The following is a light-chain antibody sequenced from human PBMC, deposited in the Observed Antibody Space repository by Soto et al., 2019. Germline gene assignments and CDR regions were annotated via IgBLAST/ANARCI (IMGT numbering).Light chain of an antibody. CDR1: SSNIGGNT. CDR3: AAWDDSLKGPV. CDR2: TNN. Sequence: QSVLTQPPSASGTPGQRVTLSCSGSSSNIGGNTVNWYQQNPGTAPRLLIHTNNQRPSGVPDRFSGSKSGTSASLAISGLQSEDEADYYCAAWDDSLKGPVFGGGTKLTVL. J-gene: IGLJ2*01. V-gene: IGLV1-44*01.